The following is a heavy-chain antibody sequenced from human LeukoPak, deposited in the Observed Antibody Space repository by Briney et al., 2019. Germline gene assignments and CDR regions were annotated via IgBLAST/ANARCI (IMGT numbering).Heavy chain of an antibody. D-gene: IGHD2/OR15-2a*01. V-gene: IGHV4-34*01. CDR2: INHSGNT. CDR1: GESFSDHY. J-gene: IGHJ4*02. Sequence: SETLSLTCAVYGESFSDHYWTWIRQSPGKGLEWIGEINHSGNTNYNPSLKSRVTILVDTSKNQFSLKLSPVTAADTAVYYCARGLVKKVLSRGYFDYWGQGTLVTVSS. CDR3: ARGLVKKVLSRGYFDY.